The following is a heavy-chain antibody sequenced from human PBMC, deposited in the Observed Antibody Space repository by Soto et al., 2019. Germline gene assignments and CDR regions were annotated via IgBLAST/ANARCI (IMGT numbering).Heavy chain of an antibody. CDR2: INAGNGNT. Sequence: QVQLVQSGAEVKKPGASVKVSCKASGYTFTSYAMHWVRQAPGQRLEWMGWINAGNGNTKYSQKFQGRVTITRDTSASTAYMELSSLRSEDTAVYYCARSPTPGVVVAATHYYGMDVWGQGTTVTVSS. CDR1: GYTFTSYA. V-gene: IGHV1-3*01. J-gene: IGHJ6*02. D-gene: IGHD2-15*01. CDR3: ARSPTPGVVVAATHYYGMDV.